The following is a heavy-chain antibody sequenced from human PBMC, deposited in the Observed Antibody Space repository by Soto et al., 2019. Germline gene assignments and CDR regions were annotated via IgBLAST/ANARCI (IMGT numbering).Heavy chain of an antibody. J-gene: IGHJ2*01. D-gene: IGHD1-26*01. Sequence: QVQLVESGGGVVQPGESPTLSCIASGFTIGTYAMHWVRQAPGKGLEWVALISYDGSATYFTESVSSRFTISRDNSKNTVFLRLSSLRAEDTAVYYCARDWDRGGGTSHWYLDLWGRGTLVTVSS. CDR2: ISYDGSAT. CDR3: ARDWDRGGGTSHWYLDL. V-gene: IGHV3-30-3*01. CDR1: GFTIGTYA.